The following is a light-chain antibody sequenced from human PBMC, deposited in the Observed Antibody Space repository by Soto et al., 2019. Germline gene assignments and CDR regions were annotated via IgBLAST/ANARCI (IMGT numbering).Light chain of an antibody. J-gene: IGLJ3*02. Sequence: QPVLTQSSSASASLGSSVKLTCTLSSGHSGYIIAWHQQQPGKAPRYLMKLEGSGSYNKGSGVPDRFSGSSSGADRYLTISNLQSEDEADYYCETWDRNTRVFGGGTKLTVL. CDR2: LEGSGSY. V-gene: IGLV4-60*03. CDR1: SGHSGYI. CDR3: ETWDRNTRV.